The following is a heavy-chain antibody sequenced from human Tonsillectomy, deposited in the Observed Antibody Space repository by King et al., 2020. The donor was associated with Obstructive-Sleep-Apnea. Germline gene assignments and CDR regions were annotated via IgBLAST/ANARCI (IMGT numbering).Heavy chain of an antibody. D-gene: IGHD4-17*01. CDR2: ISDSGGRT. V-gene: IGHV3-23*04. J-gene: IGHJ4*02. CDR3: AKVWGDYEGVDY. CDR1: GFTFRMYA. Sequence: VQLVESGGGLVQPGGSLRLCSAASGFTFRMYAMSWVRQAPGQGLEVGSSISDSGGRTYYAGSVKGRFTISRDNSKNTMYLQMNSLRAEDTAVYYCAKVWGDYEGVDYWGQGTLVTVSS.